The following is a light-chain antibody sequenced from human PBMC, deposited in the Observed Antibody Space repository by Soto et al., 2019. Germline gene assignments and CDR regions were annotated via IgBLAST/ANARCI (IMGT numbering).Light chain of an antibody. CDR1: QRVTTW. Sequence: DIQMTQSPSTLSASVGDRVTITCRASQRVTTWLAWYQQKPGKAPKLLIYKASNLESGLPSRFTGSGSGTEFTLTISSLQSDDFVTYYCQQYSTYPITFGQGTRLEIK. V-gene: IGKV1-5*03. CDR2: KAS. J-gene: IGKJ5*01. CDR3: QQYSTYPIT.